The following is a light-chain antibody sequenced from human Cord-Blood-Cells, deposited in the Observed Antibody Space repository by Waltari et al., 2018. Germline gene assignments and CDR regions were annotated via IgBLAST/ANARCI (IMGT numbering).Light chain of an antibody. V-gene: IGLV2-14*01. Sequence: QSALTQPAPVPGPPSQSITISCTGTHSDVGGYNFFFCYQQHPCKAPKLMIYDVSNRPAGVFIRFSGSKSGNTASLTISGLQAEEEANYYCSSYTSSSNWVFGGGTKLTVL. CDR2: DVS. CDR3: SSYTSSSNWV. CDR1: HSDVGGYNF. J-gene: IGLJ3*02.